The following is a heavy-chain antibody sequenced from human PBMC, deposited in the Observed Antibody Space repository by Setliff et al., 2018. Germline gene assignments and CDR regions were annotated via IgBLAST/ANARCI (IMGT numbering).Heavy chain of an antibody. CDR2: LNDVGHNT. D-gene: IGHD6-25*01. V-gene: IGHV3-23*01. Sequence: PGGSLRLSCAASGFTFSTYSMSWVRQAPGKGLEWVSGLNDVGHNTYYADSVKGRFTISRDNSKNTLYLQMNSLRAEDAAVYYCAKHVLSSGWPKDAFDFWGQGTMVTVSS. CDR1: GFTFSTYS. J-gene: IGHJ3*01. CDR3: AKHVLSSGWPKDAFDF.